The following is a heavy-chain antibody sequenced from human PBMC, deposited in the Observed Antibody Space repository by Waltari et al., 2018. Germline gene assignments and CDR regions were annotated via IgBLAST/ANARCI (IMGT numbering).Heavy chain of an antibody. D-gene: IGHD3-3*01. V-gene: IGHV4-59*01. J-gene: IGHJ4*02. Sequence: VQLQETGPGLVKPSETLSPTCTVSVGSISSYYWSGIGQRPGKGLEWIGYIYYSGTTNYNPSLKSRVTISVDTSKNQFFLKLSSVTAADTAVYYCARAIGRITILGVVITSFDYWGQGTLVTVSS. CDR1: VGSISSYY. CDR2: IYYSGTT. CDR3: ARAIGRITILGVVITSFDY.